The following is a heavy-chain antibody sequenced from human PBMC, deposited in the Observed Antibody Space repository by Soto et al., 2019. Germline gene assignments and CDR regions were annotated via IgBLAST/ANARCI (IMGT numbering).Heavy chain of an antibody. CDR1: GFTFSSYA. J-gene: IGHJ5*02. CDR3: AKHPYIAAAGTHLDP. D-gene: IGHD6-13*01. V-gene: IGHV3-23*01. Sequence: PGGALRLCCAASGFTFSSYAMSWVRQAPGKGLEWVSAISGSGGSTYYADSVKGRFTISRDNSKNTLYLQMNSLRAEDTAVYYCAKHPYIAAAGTHLDPWGQGTLVTVSS. CDR2: ISGSGGST.